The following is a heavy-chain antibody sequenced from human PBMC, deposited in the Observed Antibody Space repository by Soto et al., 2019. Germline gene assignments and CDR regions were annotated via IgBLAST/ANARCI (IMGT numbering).Heavy chain of an antibody. V-gene: IGHV4-59*01. CDR2: VYYAGST. CDR1: GGSISGSY. Sequence: SETLSLTCSVSGGSISGSYWSWIRQSPGKGLEWLGYVYYAGSTNYSPSLRSRVSISVDTSKNEFSLRLSSVAAADTAVYFCARSVAVPGAHIDYWGQGTQVTVSS. CDR3: ARSVAVPGAHIDY. J-gene: IGHJ4*02. D-gene: IGHD6-19*01.